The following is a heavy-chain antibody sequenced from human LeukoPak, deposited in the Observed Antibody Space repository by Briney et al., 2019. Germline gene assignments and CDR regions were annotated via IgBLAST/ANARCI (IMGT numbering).Heavy chain of an antibody. CDR3: ARDKALVAGAFDI. D-gene: IGHD2-15*01. V-gene: IGHV3-20*04. J-gene: IGHJ3*02. CDR1: GFTFDNNG. CDR2: INWNGVST. Sequence: PGGSLRLSCAASGFTFDNNGMNWVRQAPGKGLEWVSAINWNGVSTNYADSVKGRFTISRDNAKNSLYLQMSSLRAEDTALYYCARDKALVAGAFDIWGQGTMVTVSS.